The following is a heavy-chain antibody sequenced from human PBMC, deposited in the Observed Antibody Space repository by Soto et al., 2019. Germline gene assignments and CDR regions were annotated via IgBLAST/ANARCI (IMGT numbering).Heavy chain of an antibody. CDR1: GFTFSSYG. Sequence: QVQLVESGGGVVQPGRSLRLSCAASGFTFSSYGMHWVRQAPGKGLEWVAVIWYDGSNKYYADSGKGRFTISRDNSKNTLYLQMNSLRDEDTAVYYCARDPYDYGVYGVVNYYYYMDVWGKGTTVTVSS. CDR2: IWYDGSNK. D-gene: IGHD4-17*01. V-gene: IGHV3-33*01. CDR3: ARDPYDYGVYGVVNYYYYMDV. J-gene: IGHJ6*03.